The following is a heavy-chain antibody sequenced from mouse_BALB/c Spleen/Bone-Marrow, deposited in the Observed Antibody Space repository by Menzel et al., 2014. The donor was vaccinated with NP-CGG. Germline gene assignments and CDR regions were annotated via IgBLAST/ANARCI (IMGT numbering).Heavy chain of an antibody. Sequence: EVKVIESGGGLVQPGGSLKLPCAASGFDFSRYWMSWVRQAPGKGLEWIGEINPESSTINYTPSLKDKFIISRDNAKNTLYLQMSKVRSEDTALYYCSRLNYYGNLFVWGAGTTVTVSS. V-gene: IGHV4-1*02. CDR3: SRLNYYGNLFV. D-gene: IGHD1-1*01. J-gene: IGHJ1*01. CDR1: GFDFSRYW. CDR2: INPESSTI.